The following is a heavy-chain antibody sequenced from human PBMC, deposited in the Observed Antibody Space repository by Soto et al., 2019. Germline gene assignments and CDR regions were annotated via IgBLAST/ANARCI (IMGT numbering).Heavy chain of an antibody. CDR2: LYYSGST. D-gene: IGHD2-8*01. Sequence: VQLQESGPGLVKPSETLSLTCSVSGASVSSAGPYYWNWIRQPPGKGLEWLGYLYYSGSTNYNPSFKSRVTISVDRYKNQFSLKLTSVTAADSAVYYCARDRDCADGACFYGSDYWGQGILATVSS. J-gene: IGHJ4*02. CDR3: ARDRDCADGACFYGSDY. CDR1: GASVSSAGPYY. V-gene: IGHV4-61*08.